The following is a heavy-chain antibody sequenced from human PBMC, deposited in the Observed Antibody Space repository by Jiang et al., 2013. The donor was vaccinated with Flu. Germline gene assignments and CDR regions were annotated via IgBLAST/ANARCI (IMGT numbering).Heavy chain of an antibody. D-gene: IGHD6-13*01. V-gene: IGHV3-30*02. CDR3: AKSNRWYDAFHI. CDR2: IRFDGSNK. CDR1: GFTFSNSG. Sequence: VQLLESGGGVVQPGGSLRLSCAASGFTFSNSGMHWVRQAPGKGLEWVAFIRFDGSNKYYADSVEGRFTISRDNSKKTLYLQMNSLRPEDTAVYYCAKSNRWYDAFHIWGQGTMVTVSS. J-gene: IGHJ3*02.